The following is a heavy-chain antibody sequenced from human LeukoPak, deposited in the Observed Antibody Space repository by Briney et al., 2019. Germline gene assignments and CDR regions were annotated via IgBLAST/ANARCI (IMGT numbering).Heavy chain of an antibody. CDR1: GFTFSTFW. D-gene: IGHD3-22*01. J-gene: IGHJ4*02. Sequence: GGSLRLSCAASGFTFSTFWMHWVRQVPGKGLEWVSSISGSSTYIDYADSVKGRFTISRDNAKNALYLQMDSPRAEDTAVYYCARDHSSGRYFDFWGQGTLVTVSS. CDR3: ARDHSSGRYFDF. CDR2: ISGSSTYI. V-gene: IGHV3-21*01.